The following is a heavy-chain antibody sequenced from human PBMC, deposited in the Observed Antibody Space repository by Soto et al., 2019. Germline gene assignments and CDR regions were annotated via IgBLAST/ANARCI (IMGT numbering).Heavy chain of an antibody. CDR1: GFTFKNYG. V-gene: IGHV3-33*05. CDR3: ARELRSYSGAYSDH. Sequence: AGGSLRLSCVGSGFTFKNYGMHWVRQAPGKGLEWLAVVSYDGTKTMYTDSVKGRISISRDNARNTLFLQMDSLTAEDTALYYCARELRSYSGAYSDHWGQGTLVTVSS. J-gene: IGHJ4*02. D-gene: IGHD1-26*01. CDR2: VSYDGTKT.